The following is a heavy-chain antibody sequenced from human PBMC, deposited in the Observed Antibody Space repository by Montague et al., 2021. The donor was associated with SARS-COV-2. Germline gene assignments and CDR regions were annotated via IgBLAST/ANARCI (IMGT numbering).Heavy chain of an antibody. CDR2: IYWXDDK. Sequence: PALVKPTQTLTLTCTFSGFSLSTSGVGAGWIRQPPGKALEWLALIYWXDDKRYSPSLKSRLTITKDTSKNQVVLTMTSMDPVDTATYYCAHSRITMVRGVINYYGMDVWGQGTTVTAPS. D-gene: IGHD3-10*01. CDR3: AHSRITMVRGVINYYGMDV. V-gene: IGHV2-5*02. J-gene: IGHJ6*01. CDR1: GFSLSTSGVG.